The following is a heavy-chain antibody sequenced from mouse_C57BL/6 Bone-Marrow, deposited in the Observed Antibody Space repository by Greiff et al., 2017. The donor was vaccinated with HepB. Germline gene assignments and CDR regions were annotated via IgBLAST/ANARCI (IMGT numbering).Heavy chain of an antibody. CDR2: ISNGGGST. CDR3: ARDYYGSSGFDY. CDR1: GFTFSDYY. D-gene: IGHD1-1*01. Sequence: EVKLVESGGGLVQPGGSLKLSCAASGFTFSDYYMYWVRQTPEKRLEWVAYISNGGGSTYYPDTVKGRFTISRANAKNTLYLQMSRLKSEDTAMYYCARDYYGSSGFDYWGQGTTLTVSS. J-gene: IGHJ2*01. V-gene: IGHV5-12*01.